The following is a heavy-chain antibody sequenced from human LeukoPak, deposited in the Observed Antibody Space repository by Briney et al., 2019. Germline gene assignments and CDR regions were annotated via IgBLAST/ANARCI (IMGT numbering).Heavy chain of an antibody. CDR2: IYPGDSDT. CDR1: GYNFVNYW. Sequence: GESLKISCRTSGYNFVNYWIHWVRQMPGKGLEWMGIIYPGDSDTRYSPSFEGQVTISADKSTTTAYLQWSSLKASDTAMYYCARQITDQSSGYDSIDYWGQGTLVTVSS. V-gene: IGHV5-51*01. CDR3: ARQITDQSSGYDSIDY. D-gene: IGHD5-12*01. J-gene: IGHJ4*02.